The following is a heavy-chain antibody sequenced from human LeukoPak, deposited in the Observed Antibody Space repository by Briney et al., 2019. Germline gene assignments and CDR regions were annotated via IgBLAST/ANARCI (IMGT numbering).Heavy chain of an antibody. J-gene: IGHJ6*02. Sequence: SETLSLTCAVYGGSFSSYYWSWIRQPPGKGLEWIGYIYYSGSTNYNPSLKSRVTISVDTSKNQFSLKLSSVTAADTAVYYCARGYRTWYYYGMDVWGQGTTVTVSS. CDR1: GGSFSSYY. CDR2: IYYSGST. D-gene: IGHD1-1*01. CDR3: ARGYRTWYYYGMDV. V-gene: IGHV4-59*08.